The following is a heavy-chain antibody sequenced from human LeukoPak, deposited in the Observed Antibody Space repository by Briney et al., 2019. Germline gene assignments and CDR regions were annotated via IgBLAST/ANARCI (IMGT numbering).Heavy chain of an antibody. Sequence: PGGSLRLSCAASGFAFSSYNMNWVRQAPGKGLEWISYIGSSGSPTHYADSVGGRFTIPRDNAKNTVYLQMNSLRAEDTAVYYCVSFYETYWGRGTLVTVSS. CDR3: VSFYETY. D-gene: IGHD2/OR15-2a*01. V-gene: IGHV3-48*03. J-gene: IGHJ4*02. CDR2: IGSSGSPT. CDR1: GFAFSSYN.